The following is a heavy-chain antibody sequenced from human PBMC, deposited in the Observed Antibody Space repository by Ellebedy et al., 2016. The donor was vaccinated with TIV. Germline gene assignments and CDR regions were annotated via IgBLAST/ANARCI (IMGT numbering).Heavy chain of an antibody. CDR2: ISYDGSNT. D-gene: IGHD2-21*01. J-gene: IGHJ4*02. CDR1: GFTFSSYG. CDR3: TRAPAFDIIFES. Sequence: GESLKISCAASGFTFSSYGMHWVRQAPGKGLEWVAVISYDGSNTYYADSVKCRFTISRDNARKSLYLQMSSLRDEDTAVYSCTRAPAFDIIFESWGQGTLVTVSS. V-gene: IGHV3-30*03.